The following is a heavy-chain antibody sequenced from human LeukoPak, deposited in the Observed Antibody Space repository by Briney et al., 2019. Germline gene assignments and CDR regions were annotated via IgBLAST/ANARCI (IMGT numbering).Heavy chain of an antibody. V-gene: IGHV3-23*01. CDR1: GFTFSTYV. Sequence: GGSLRLSCAASGFTFSTYVMTWVRQAPGKGLEWVSTITDGGGGTYYADSVKGRFTISRDNSKNTLSLQMNSLRDEDTAVYYCAKLWSNWNYRTDGFDIWGQGTMVTVSS. J-gene: IGHJ3*02. CDR3: AKLWSNWNYRTDGFDI. D-gene: IGHD1-7*01. CDR2: ITDGGGGT.